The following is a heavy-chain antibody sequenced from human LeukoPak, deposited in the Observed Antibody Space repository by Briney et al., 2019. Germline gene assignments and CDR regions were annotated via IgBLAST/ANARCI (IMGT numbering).Heavy chain of an antibody. D-gene: IGHD2-2*01. J-gene: IGHJ4*02. CDR2: VYSTGST. CDR1: GGSISNYY. Sequence: SETLSLTCTVSGGSISNYYWTWIRQPPGKALEWIGFVYSTGSTKYNPSLGSRVTMSVDTSKNQFSLRLTSVTAADTAVYYCARYSTSWDYWGQGTLVTVSS. CDR3: ARYSTSWDY. V-gene: IGHV4-59*01.